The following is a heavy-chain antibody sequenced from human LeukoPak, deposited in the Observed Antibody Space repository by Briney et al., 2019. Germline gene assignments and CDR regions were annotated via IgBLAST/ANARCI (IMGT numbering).Heavy chain of an antibody. CDR3: ARERITMVRGVINEFDY. CDR1: GGSISSYY. J-gene: IGHJ4*02. V-gene: IGHV4-59*01. Sequence: SETLSLTCTVSGGSISSYYWTWIRHPPGKGLEWIGYIYYSGSTNYNPSFKSRLTISLDTSTNQFSLKLSSVTAADTAVYYCARERITMVRGVINEFDYWGQGTLVTVSS. CDR2: IYYSGST. D-gene: IGHD3-10*01.